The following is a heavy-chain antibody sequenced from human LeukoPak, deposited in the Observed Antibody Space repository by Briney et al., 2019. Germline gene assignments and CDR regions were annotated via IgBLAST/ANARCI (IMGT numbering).Heavy chain of an antibody. CDR3: TTDQNYYDSSGYLDY. CDR2: IKSKPDGGTT. D-gene: IGHD3-22*01. V-gene: IGHV3-15*01. Sequence: GGSLRLSCVGSEYTFSHGWMSWVRQAPGKGLEWVGRIKSKPDGGTTDYAAPVKGRFTISRDDSKNTLYLQMNSLKTEDTAVYYCTTDQNYYDSSGYLDYWGQGTLVTVSS. J-gene: IGHJ4*02. CDR1: EYTFSHGW.